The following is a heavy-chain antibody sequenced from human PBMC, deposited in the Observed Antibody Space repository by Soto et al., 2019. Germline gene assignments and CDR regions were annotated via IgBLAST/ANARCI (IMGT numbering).Heavy chain of an antibody. Sequence: EVQLVESGGGLVQPGGSLRLSCAASGLTFTNYWMTWARQAPGKGLEWVANIKQDGSTKYYVDSVKGRFTISRDNAKNSLYLQINSLRAEDTAVYFCARIGYSSSSFDYWGQGTLVTVSS. CDR1: GLTFTNYW. V-gene: IGHV3-7*01. CDR2: IKQDGSTK. CDR3: ARIGYSSSSFDY. D-gene: IGHD6-6*01. J-gene: IGHJ4*02.